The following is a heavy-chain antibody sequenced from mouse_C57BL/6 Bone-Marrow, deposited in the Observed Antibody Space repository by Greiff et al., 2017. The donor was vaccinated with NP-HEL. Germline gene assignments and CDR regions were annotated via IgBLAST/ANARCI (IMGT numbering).Heavy chain of an antibody. D-gene: IGHD2-4*01. CDR2: INYDGSST. CDR3: ARGKAYDYDAWFAY. J-gene: IGHJ3*01. CDR1: GFTFSDYY. Sequence: EVQGVESEGGLVQLGSSMKLSCTASGFTFSDYYMAWVRQVPEKGLEWVANINYDGSSTYYLDSLKSRFIISRDNAKNILYLQMSSLKSEDTATYYCARGKAYDYDAWFAYWGQGTLVTVSA. V-gene: IGHV5-16*01.